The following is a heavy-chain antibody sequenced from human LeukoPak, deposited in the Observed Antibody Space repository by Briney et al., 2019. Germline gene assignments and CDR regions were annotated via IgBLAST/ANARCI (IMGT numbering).Heavy chain of an antibody. CDR2: ISAYNGNT. CDR1: GYTFTSYG. V-gene: IGHV1-18*01. Sequence: ASVKVSRKASGYTFTSYGISWVRQAPGQGLEWMGWISAYNGNTNYAQKLQGRVTMTTDTSTSTAYMELRSLRSDDTAVYYCARDRADIVVVPAARDYYYYGMDVWGQGTTVTVSS. D-gene: IGHD2-2*01. J-gene: IGHJ6*02. CDR3: ARDRADIVVVPAARDYYYYGMDV.